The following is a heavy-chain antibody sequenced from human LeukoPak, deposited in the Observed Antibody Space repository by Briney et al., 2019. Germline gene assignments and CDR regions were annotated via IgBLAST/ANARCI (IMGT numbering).Heavy chain of an antibody. V-gene: IGHV1-18*01. CDR1: GYTFTIYG. J-gene: IGHJ4*02. CDR2: ISAYNGNT. D-gene: IGHD3-10*01. Sequence: ASVTVSFTSSGYTFTIYGISWVRQAPGQGLEWMGWISAYNGNTNYAQNLQGRVTMTTDTSTSTAYMELRSLRSDATAVYSCARAGPYGSGSRFDYWGQGTLVTVSS. CDR3: ARAGPYGSGSRFDY.